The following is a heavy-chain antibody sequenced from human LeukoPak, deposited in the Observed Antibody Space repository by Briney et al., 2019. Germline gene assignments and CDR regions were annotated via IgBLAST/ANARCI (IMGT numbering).Heavy chain of an antibody. CDR3: ARERYSSSWYGVYYYYYGMDV. Sequence: ASVKVSCKASGYTFTGYYMHWVRQVPGQGLEWMGWMNPNSGNTGYAQKFQGRVTMTRNTSISTAYMELSSLRSEDTAVYYCARERYSSSWYGVYYYYYGMDVWGQGTTVTVSS. D-gene: IGHD6-13*01. CDR2: MNPNSGNT. V-gene: IGHV1-8*02. CDR1: GYTFTGYY. J-gene: IGHJ6*02.